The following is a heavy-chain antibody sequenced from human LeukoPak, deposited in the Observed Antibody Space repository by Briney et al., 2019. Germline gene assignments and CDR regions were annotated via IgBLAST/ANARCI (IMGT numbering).Heavy chain of an antibody. D-gene: IGHD2-2*02. CDR3: ATDRKISCSSTSCYTRDY. V-gene: IGHV1-24*01. CDR1: GYTLTELS. Sequence: ASVKVSCKVSGYTLTELSMHWVRQAPGKGLEWMGGFDPEDGETIYAQKFQGRVTMTEDTSTDTAYMELSSLRSEDTAVYYCATDRKISCSSTSCYTRDYWGQGTLVTVSS. J-gene: IGHJ4*02. CDR2: FDPEDGET.